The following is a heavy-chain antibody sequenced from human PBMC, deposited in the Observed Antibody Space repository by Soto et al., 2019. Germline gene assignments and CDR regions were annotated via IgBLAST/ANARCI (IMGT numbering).Heavy chain of an antibody. J-gene: IGHJ5*02. CDR1: GGTFSSCP. Sequence: QVQLVQSGAEVKKPGSSVKVSCKASGGTFSSCPISWVRQAPGQGLEWMGRIIPILNIANYAQKFQGRVTLTADKSTNTAYMELSSLRSEDTAVYYCARTRAATDSLYWFDPWGQGTLVTVSS. CDR2: IIPILNIA. V-gene: IGHV1-69*02. D-gene: IGHD2-21*01. CDR3: ARTRAATDSLYWFDP.